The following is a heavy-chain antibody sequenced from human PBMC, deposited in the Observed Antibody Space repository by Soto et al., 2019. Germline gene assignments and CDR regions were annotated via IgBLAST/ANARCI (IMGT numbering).Heavy chain of an antibody. CDR3: ARVRIAAGGGYYYGMDV. J-gene: IGHJ6*02. D-gene: IGHD6-6*01. CDR2: IYYSGST. V-gene: IGHV4-61*01. CDR1: GGSVSSGSYY. Sequence: SETLSLTCTVSGGSVSSGSYYWSWIRQPPGKGLEWIGYIYYSGSTNYNPSLKSRVTISVDTSKNQFSLKLSSVTAADTAVYYCARVRIAAGGGYYYGMDVGGQGPTVTVSS.